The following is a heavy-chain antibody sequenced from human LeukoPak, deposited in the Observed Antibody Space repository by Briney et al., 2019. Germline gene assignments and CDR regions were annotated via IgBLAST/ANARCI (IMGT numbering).Heavy chain of an antibody. CDR3: AKPRAMTTGVGRYFDL. CDR1: GFTFTSYA. Sequence: GGSLRLSCAASGFTFTSYAMSWIRQAPGKGLEWVSAISGGGENTYYGDSVKGRFTISRDNSKNTLYLQMDSLRAEDTATYYCAKPRAMTTGVGRYFDLWGRGTLVTVSS. V-gene: IGHV3-23*01. D-gene: IGHD1-1*01. J-gene: IGHJ2*01. CDR2: ISGGGENT.